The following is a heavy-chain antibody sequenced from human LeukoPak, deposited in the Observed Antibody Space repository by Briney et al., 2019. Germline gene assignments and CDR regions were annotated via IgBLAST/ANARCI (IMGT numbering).Heavy chain of an antibody. CDR3: ARDVVAVPAAYYYGMDV. Sequence: GASVQVPRKASLYTFTSCGISWVQQPPAQGLEGMGWISAYNGNTNYAQKLQGRVTMTTDTSTSTDYMELRSLRSDDTAVYYCARDVVAVPAAYYYGMDVWGQGTTVTVSS. CDR1: LYTFTSCG. J-gene: IGHJ6*02. V-gene: IGHV1-18*01. D-gene: IGHD2-2*01. CDR2: ISAYNGNT.